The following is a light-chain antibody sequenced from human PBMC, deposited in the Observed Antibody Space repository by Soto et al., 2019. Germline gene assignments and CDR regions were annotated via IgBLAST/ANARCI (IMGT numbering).Light chain of an antibody. CDR2: KAS. J-gene: IGKJ1*01. Sequence: DIQRSKSPSTLSASVGDRVTITCRASQSISSWLAWYQQKPGKAPKLLIYKASSLESGVPSRFSGSGSGTEFTLTISSLQPDDFATYYCQQYNSYSWTFGQGTKVDIK. CDR3: QQYNSYSWT. V-gene: IGKV1-5*03. CDR1: QSISSW.